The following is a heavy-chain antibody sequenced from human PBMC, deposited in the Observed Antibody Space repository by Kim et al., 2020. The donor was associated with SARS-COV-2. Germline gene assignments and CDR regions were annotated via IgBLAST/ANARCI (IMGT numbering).Heavy chain of an antibody. D-gene: IGHD2-15*01. CDR3: ASAPPIRAAAALYYFD. V-gene: IGHV4-39*07. CDR2: IYYSGST. Sequence: SETLSLTCTVSGGSISSSSYYWGWIRQPPGKGLEWFGSIYYSGSTYYNPSLKSRVTISVDTSKNQFSLKLSSVTAADTAVYYCASAPPIRAAAALYYFD. CDR1: GGSISSSSYY. J-gene: IGHJ4*01.